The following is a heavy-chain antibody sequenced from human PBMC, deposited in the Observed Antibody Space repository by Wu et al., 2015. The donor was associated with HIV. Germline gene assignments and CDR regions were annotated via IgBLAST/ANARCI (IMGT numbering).Heavy chain of an antibody. J-gene: IGHJ3*01. D-gene: IGHD2-15*01. CDR2: VIPLFGVE. CDR3: ARVSVRRRDCSGGSCRVSILDALIV. CDR1: GGSFSSYG. Sequence: QLEQSGAEVKKPGSSVKVSCKASGGSFSSYGISWVRQAPGQGLEWMGGVIPLFGVETYAQKFHDRVKITTDESSITAYMDLSGLSSDDTAMYYCARVSVRRRDCSGGSCRVSILDALIVWAEGTIGHRLF. V-gene: IGHV1-69*05.